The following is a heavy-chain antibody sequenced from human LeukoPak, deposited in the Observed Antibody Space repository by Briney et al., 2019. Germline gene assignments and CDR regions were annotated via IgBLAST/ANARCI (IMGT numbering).Heavy chain of an antibody. CDR1: GGSISSGGYY. CDR3: ARVHSSGWAYNWFDP. D-gene: IGHD6-19*01. CDR2: IYYSGST. Sequence: SETLSLTCTVSGGSISSGGYYWSWIRQHPGEGLEWIGYIYYSGSTYYNPSLKSRVTISVDTSKNQFSLKLSSVTAADTAVYYCARVHSSGWAYNWFDPWGQGTLVAVSS. V-gene: IGHV4-31*03. J-gene: IGHJ5*02.